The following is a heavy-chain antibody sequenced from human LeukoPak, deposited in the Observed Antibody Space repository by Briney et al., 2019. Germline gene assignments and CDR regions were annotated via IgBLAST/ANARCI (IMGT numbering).Heavy chain of an antibody. CDR2: IRSKADGGTP. CDR1: GFSFSDAW. D-gene: IGHD2-15*01. J-gene: IGHJ4*02. CDR3: TTRSPARYCSDGACYSSADY. V-gene: IGHV3-15*07. Sequence: VGSLRLSCAASGFSFSDAWVNWVRQAPGKGLEWVGHIRSKADGGTPDYIAPVKGRFTISRDDSKDTLYLQMNSLNTEDTAMYYCTTRSPARYCSDGACYSSADYWGQGTLVTVSS.